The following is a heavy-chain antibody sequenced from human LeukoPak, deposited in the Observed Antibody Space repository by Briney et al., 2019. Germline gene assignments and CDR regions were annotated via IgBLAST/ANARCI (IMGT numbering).Heavy chain of an antibody. CDR1: GGSISSGSYY. Sequence: PSRTLSLTCTVSGGSISSGSYYWSWIRQPAGKGLEWIVRIYTSGSTNYNPSLKSRVTISVDTSKNQFSLKLSSVTAADTAVYYCARETAYYDILTGYLIFDYWGQGTLVTVSS. D-gene: IGHD3-9*01. J-gene: IGHJ4*02. CDR2: IYTSGST. CDR3: ARETAYYDILTGYLIFDY. V-gene: IGHV4-61*02.